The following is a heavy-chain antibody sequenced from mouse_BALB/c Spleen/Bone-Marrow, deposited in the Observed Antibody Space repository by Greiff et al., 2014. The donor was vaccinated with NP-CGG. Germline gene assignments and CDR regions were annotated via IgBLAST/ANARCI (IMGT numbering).Heavy chain of an antibody. D-gene: IGHD1-1*01. J-gene: IGHJ4*01. CDR1: GFSLTDFG. CDR2: IWGGGST. Sequence: VKLMESGPGLVAPSQSLSITCTVSGFSLTDFGVSWIRQPPGKGLEWLGVIWGGGSTYYNSSLKSRLGISKDNSKSQVFLKMNNLKTDDTAMYYCAKHTLRYYAMDYWGQGTSVTVSS. V-gene: IGHV2-6-5*01. CDR3: AKHTLRYYAMDY.